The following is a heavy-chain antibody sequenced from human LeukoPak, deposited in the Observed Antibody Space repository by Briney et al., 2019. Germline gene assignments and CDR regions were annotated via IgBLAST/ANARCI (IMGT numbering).Heavy chain of an antibody. CDR3: ARVVVQRYYFDY. J-gene: IGHJ4*02. CDR2: IYYSGST. CDR1: GGSFNNGGYY. Sequence: SETLSLTCTVSGGSFNNGGYYWSWIRRPPGKGLEWIGCIYYSGSTNYNPSLKSRVTISVDMSKNQFSLKLSSVTAADTAVYYCARVVVQRYYFDYWGQGTLVTVSS. D-gene: IGHD3-22*01. V-gene: IGHV4-61*08.